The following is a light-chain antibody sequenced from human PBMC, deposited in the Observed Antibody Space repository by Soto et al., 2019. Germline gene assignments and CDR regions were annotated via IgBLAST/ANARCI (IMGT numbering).Light chain of an antibody. CDR1: QSVSSSY. J-gene: IGKJ3*01. CDR3: QQRSNWPIFT. CDR2: GAS. V-gene: IGKV3D-20*02. Sequence: EIVLTQSPGTLSLSPGERATLSCRASQSVSSSYLAWYQQKPGQAPRLLIYGASSRATGIPDRFSGSGSGIAFSLTISSLEPEDFAVYYGQQRSNWPIFTFGPGPKVDIK.